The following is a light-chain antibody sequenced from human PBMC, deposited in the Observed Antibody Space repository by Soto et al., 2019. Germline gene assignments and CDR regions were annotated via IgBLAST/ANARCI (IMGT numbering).Light chain of an antibody. J-gene: IGLJ2*01. Sequence: QSALTQPPSASGSPGQSVTISCTGTSSDVGGYNYVSWYQQHPGKAPKFMIYEVSKRPSGVPDRFSGSKSGNTASLTVSGLQAEDEADYYCSSYAGSNNLVFGGGTKLT. CDR1: SSDVGGYNY. CDR3: SSYAGSNNLV. CDR2: EVS. V-gene: IGLV2-8*01.